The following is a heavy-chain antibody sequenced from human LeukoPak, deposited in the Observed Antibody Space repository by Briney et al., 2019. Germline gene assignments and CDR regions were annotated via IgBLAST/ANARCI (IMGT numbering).Heavy chain of an antibody. CDR1: GGSINSGDYY. CDR3: ARDRYFIGFDY. Sequence: SQTLSLTCTVSGGSINSGDYYWSWIRQPPGKGLEWIGYIFHSGSTYYNPSLKSRVSISVHTSKNQFSLKLSSVTAADTAVYYCARDRYFIGFDYWGQGTLVTVSS. D-gene: IGHD3-9*01. V-gene: IGHV4-30-4*08. J-gene: IGHJ4*02. CDR2: IFHSGST.